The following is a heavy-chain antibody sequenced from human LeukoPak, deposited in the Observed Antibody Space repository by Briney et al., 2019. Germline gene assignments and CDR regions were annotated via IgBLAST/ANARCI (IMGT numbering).Heavy chain of an antibody. CDR2: ISYDGSNT. J-gene: IGHJ5*02. Sequence: GGSLRLSCAASGFTFSSYAMHWVRQAPGKGLEWVAVISYDGSNTYYADSVKGRFTISRDNSEDTLYLQMNSLRVEDTAAYYCANDLAPAYYYDTTGYYGAWGQGTLVTVSS. V-gene: IGHV3-30-3*02. D-gene: IGHD3-22*01. CDR3: ANDLAPAYYYDTTGYYGA. CDR1: GFTFSSYA.